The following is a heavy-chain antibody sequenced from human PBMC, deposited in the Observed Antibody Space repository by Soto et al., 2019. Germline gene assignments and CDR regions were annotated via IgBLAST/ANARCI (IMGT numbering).Heavy chain of an antibody. CDR1: GYTFSNYV. D-gene: IGHD1-26*01. Sequence: QVQLVQSGDEVKKSGASVKVSCKASGYTFSNYVISWVRQAPGQGLEWMGWISGYNGLTAYAQNVQGRVTMTIDTPTRTVFMELTSLRSNDTAVYYCARDEGIRGFDSWGQGTLVTVSS. J-gene: IGHJ4*02. CDR2: ISGYNGLT. V-gene: IGHV1-18*04. CDR3: ARDEGIRGFDS.